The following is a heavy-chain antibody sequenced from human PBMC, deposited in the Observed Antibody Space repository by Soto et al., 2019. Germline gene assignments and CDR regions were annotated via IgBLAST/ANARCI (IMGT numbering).Heavy chain of an antibody. V-gene: IGHV3-33*03. J-gene: IGHJ1*01. Sequence: QVQLVESGGGVVQPGRSLRLSCAASGLRFSSYGMHWVRQAPGKGLEWVAVIWSDGSNKYYADSVKGRFTISRDNSKNTVYLQMNTLRVEDTALYYCASAAGAYDNWGQGTLVTVSS. CDR3: ASAAGAYDN. CDR1: GLRFSSYG. D-gene: IGHD3-22*01. CDR2: IWSDGSNK.